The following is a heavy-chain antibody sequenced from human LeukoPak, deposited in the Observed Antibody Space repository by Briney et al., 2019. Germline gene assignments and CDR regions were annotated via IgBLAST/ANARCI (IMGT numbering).Heavy chain of an antibody. V-gene: IGHV1-69*05. CDR1: GGTFSSYA. Sequence: SVKVSCKASGGTFSSYAISWVRQAPGQGLEWMGGIIPIFGTANYAQKFQGRVTITTDESTSTAYMELSSLRSEDTAVYYCARGHVGHHLLNQPAFDPWGQGTLVTVSS. CDR3: ARGHVGHHLLNQPAFDP. D-gene: IGHD2-2*02. J-gene: IGHJ5*02. CDR2: IIPIFGTA.